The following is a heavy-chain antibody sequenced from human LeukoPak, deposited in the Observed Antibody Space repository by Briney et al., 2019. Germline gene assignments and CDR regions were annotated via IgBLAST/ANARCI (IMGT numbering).Heavy chain of an antibody. CDR1: GGTFSRYA. CDR3: ARGGITGTTFYYYYYMDV. CDR2: MNPNSGNT. D-gene: IGHD1-20*01. Sequence: ASVKVSCKASGGTFSRYAISWVRQATGQGLEWMGWMNPNSGNTGYAQKFQGRVTMTRNTSISTAYMELSSLRSEDTAVYYCARGGITGTTFYYYYYMDVWGKGTTVTVSS. V-gene: IGHV1-8*01. J-gene: IGHJ6*03.